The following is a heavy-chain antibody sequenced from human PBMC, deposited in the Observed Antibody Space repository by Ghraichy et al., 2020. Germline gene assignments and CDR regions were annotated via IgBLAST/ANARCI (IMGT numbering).Heavy chain of an antibody. J-gene: IGHJ6*03. Sequence: GESLNISCAASGFTFSSYGMHWVRQAPGKGLEWVAVISYDGSNKYYADSVKGRFTISRDNSKNTLYLQMNSLRAEDTAVYYCADYVPYYYYMDVWGKGTTVTVSS. CDR3: ADYVPYYYYMDV. V-gene: IGHV3-30*03. CDR2: ISYDGSNK. D-gene: IGHD4-17*01. CDR1: GFTFSSYG.